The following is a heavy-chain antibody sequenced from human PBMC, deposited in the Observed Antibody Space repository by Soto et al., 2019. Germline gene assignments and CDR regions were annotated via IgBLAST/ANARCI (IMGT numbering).Heavy chain of an antibody. D-gene: IGHD3-3*01. V-gene: IGHV3-21*06. J-gene: IGHJ6*02. CDR3: ARDDPVFGAIPRMDI. CDR1: GFPFSTYT. Sequence: VSGGGLVKPGGSLRLSCSASGFPFSTYTMYWVRQAPGKGLEWVSSITSSSSRNIFYADSVKGRFTISRDNANNMIFLQMNNLRVEDTAVYYCARDDPVFGAIPRMDIWGHGTTVTVSS. CDR2: ITSSSSRNI.